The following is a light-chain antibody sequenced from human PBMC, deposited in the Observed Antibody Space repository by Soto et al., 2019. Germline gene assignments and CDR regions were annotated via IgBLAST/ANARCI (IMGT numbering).Light chain of an antibody. CDR2: GAS. V-gene: IGKV3D-15*01. J-gene: IGKJ1*01. CDR3: QQYNNWPRT. CDR1: RSVSSN. Sequence: ETVMTQSPATLSVSPGERATLSCRASRSVSSNLAWYQQKPGQAPRLLIYGASTRATGIPARFSGSGSGTEFTLTISSLQSEDFAVYYCQQYNNWPRTFGQGTKVDI.